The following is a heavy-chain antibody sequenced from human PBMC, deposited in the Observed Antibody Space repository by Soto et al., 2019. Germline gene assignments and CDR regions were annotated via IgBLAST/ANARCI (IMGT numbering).Heavy chain of an antibody. CDR1: GGSISSYY. J-gene: IGHJ5*02. V-gene: IGHV4-59*01. CDR2: IYYSGST. CDR3: ARESVDNWFDP. Sequence: SSETLSLTCTVSGGSISSYYWSWIRQPPGKGLEWIGYIYYSGSTNYNPSLKSRVTISVDTSKNQFSLKLSSVTAADTAVYYCARESVDNWFDPWGQGTLVTVSS.